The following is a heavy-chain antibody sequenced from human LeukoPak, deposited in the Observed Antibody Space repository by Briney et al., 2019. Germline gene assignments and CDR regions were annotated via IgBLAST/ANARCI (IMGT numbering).Heavy chain of an antibody. CDR3: ARDPRARYYDSSGYD. J-gene: IGHJ4*02. CDR2: INSDGSST. D-gene: IGHD3-22*01. Sequence: PGGSLRLSCAASGFTFSSYWMHWVRQAPGRGLVWVSRINSDGSSTSYADSVKGRFTISRDNAKNTLYLQMNSLRAEDTAVYYCARDPRARYYDSSGYDWGQGTLVTVSS. V-gene: IGHV3-74*01. CDR1: GFTFSSYW.